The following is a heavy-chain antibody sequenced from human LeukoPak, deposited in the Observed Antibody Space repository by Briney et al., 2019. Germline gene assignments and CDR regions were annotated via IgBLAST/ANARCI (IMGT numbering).Heavy chain of an antibody. Sequence: PGGSLRLSCAASGFTFSSYGMHWVRQAPGKGLEWVAVIWYDGSNKYYADSVKGRFTISRDNSKNTLYLQMNSLRAEDTAVYYCARGPYYYDSSGYYYQFDYWGREPWSPSPQ. CDR2: IWYDGSNK. V-gene: IGHV3-33*01. CDR1: GFTFSSYG. J-gene: IGHJ4*02. CDR3: ARGPYYYDSSGYYYQFDY. D-gene: IGHD3-22*01.